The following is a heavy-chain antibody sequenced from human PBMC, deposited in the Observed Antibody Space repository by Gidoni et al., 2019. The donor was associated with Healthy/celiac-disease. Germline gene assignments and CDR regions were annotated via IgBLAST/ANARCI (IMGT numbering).Heavy chain of an antibody. CDR3: ARQGNVDYGDSPLHFDS. CDR2: ISYDGSNK. V-gene: IGHV3-30-3*01. CDR1: GLTFSSYA. Sequence: QVQLVESGGGVVQPGRSLRLSCAASGLTFSSYAMHWVRQAPGKGLEWVAVISYDGSNKYYADSVKGRFTISRDNSKHTLYLQMNSLRAEDTAVYYCARQGNVDYGDSPLHFDSWGQGPLVTVSS. J-gene: IGHJ4*02. D-gene: IGHD4-17*01.